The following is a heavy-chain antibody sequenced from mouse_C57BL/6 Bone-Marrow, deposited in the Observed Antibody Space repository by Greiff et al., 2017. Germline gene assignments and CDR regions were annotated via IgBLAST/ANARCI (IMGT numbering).Heavy chain of an antibody. CDR3: ARSRTAQARPEYYFDY. V-gene: IGHV1-64*01. Sequence: QVQLQQPGAELVKPGASVKLSCKASGYTFTSYWMHWVKQRPGQGLEWIGMIHPNSGSTNYNEKFKSKATLTVDKSSSTAYMQLSSLTSEDSAVYYCARSRTAQARPEYYFDYWGQGTTLTVSS. CDR2: IHPNSGST. J-gene: IGHJ2*01. CDR1: GYTFTSYW. D-gene: IGHD3-2*02.